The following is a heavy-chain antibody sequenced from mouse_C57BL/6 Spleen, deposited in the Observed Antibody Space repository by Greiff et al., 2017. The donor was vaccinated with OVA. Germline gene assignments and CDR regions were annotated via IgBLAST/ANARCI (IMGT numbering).Heavy chain of an antibody. V-gene: IGHV1-50*01. CDR1: GYTFTSYW. CDR2: IDPSDSYT. J-gene: IGHJ4*01. CDR3: ARSLDYSNYDYYAMDY. Sequence: QVQLKQPGAELVKPGASVKLSCKASGYTFTSYWMQWVKQRPGQGLEWIGEIDPSDSYTNYNQKFKGKATLTVDTSSSTAYMQLSSLTSEDSAVYYCARSLDYSNYDYYAMDYWGQGTSVTVSS. D-gene: IGHD2-5*01.